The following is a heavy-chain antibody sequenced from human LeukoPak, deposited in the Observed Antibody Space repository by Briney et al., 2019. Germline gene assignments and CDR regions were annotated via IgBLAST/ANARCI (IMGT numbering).Heavy chain of an antibody. Sequence: ASVKVSCKASGYTFTSYDINWVRQATGQGLEWMGWMNPNSGNTGYAQKFQGRVTMTRNTSISTAYMELSSLRSEDTAVYYCARVDGYNYHYYYMDVWGKGTTVTISS. CDR1: GYTFTSYD. J-gene: IGHJ6*03. V-gene: IGHV1-8*01. D-gene: IGHD5-24*01. CDR2: MNPNSGNT. CDR3: ARVDGYNYHYYYMDV.